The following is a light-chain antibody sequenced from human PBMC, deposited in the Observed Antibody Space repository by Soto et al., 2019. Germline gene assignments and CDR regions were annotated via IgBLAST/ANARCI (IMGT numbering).Light chain of an antibody. CDR2: EVN. CDR1: SSDVGGYNY. Sequence: QSALTQPPSASGSPGQSVAISCTGTSSDVGGYNYVSWYQQHPGKAPKLMIYEVNKRPSGVPDRFSGSKSGNTASLTVSGLQEEDEADYYSSSYAGSSNVFGTGTKLTVL. J-gene: IGLJ1*01. CDR3: SSYAGSSNV. V-gene: IGLV2-8*01.